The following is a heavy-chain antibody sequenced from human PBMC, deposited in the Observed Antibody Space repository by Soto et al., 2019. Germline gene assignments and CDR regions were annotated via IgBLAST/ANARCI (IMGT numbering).Heavy chain of an antibody. CDR1: DFDFSSYG. D-gene: IGHD3-10*01. V-gene: IGHV3-30*03. CDR3: ARDSGWPILNFDN. CDR2: SSYDGRET. Sequence: SLRLSCAASDFDFSSYGIHWVRQAPGKGLEWVAASSYDGRETFYADSAKGRFTVSKEMSKNTAFLQMNALRHEDTAVYFCARDSGWPILNFDNWGQGNPVTVSS. J-gene: IGHJ4*02.